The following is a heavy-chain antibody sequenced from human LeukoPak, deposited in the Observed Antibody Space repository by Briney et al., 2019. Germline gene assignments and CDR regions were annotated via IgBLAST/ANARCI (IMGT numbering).Heavy chain of an antibody. D-gene: IGHD2-15*01. CDR3: ARDPRNVGLAP. V-gene: IGHV3-74*01. CDR2: NNGHGSTT. Sequence: GGSLRLSCVASGFSLSAYWIYWVGQAQGKGLIYISRNNGHGSTTNYADVVKRRFTMSRVNVKNTLYLLMNSLRVEDTAVYYCARDPRNVGLAPWGQGTLVTVSS. J-gene: IGHJ5*02. CDR1: GFSLSAYW.